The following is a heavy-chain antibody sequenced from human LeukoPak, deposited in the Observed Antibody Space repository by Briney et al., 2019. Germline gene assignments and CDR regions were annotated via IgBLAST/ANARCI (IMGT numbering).Heavy chain of an antibody. J-gene: IGHJ2*01. CDR3: ARDLRAGGTWSYGVYFDL. D-gene: IGHD4-17*01. CDR2: IKEDGSEK. Sequence: GGSLRLSCAASRFTFSDYYMTWVRQAPGRGLGWVANIKEDGSEKNYVDSVKGRFTISRDNAKNSVYLLLNSLTPEDTAVYYCARDLRAGGTWSYGVYFDLWGRGTLVTVSS. V-gene: IGHV3-7*01. CDR1: RFTFSDYY.